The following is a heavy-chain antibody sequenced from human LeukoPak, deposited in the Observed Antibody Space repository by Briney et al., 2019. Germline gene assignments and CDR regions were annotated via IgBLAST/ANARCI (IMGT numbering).Heavy chain of an antibody. V-gene: IGHV3-64*01. CDR1: GFTFSSYA. CDR3: ARGFGSDSAFDI. D-gene: IGHD3-16*01. J-gene: IGHJ3*02. CDR2: ISSNGGST. Sequence: PGGSLRLSCAASGFTFSSYAMHWVRQAPGKGLEYVSAISSNGGSTYYANSVKSRFTISRDNSKNTLYLQMGSLRAEDMAVYYCARGFGSDSAFDIWGQGTMVTVSS.